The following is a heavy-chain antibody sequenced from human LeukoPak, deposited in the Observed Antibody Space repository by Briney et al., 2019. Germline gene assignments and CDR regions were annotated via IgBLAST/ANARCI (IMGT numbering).Heavy chain of an antibody. D-gene: IGHD2-15*01. CDR3: ARGLRKNCSGGSCYGRNNWFDP. Sequence: TSETLSLTCAVYGGSFSGYYWSWIRQPPGKGLEWIGEINHSGSTNYNPSLKSRVTISVDTSKNQFSLKLSSVTAADTAVYYCARGLRKNCSGGSCYGRNNWFDPWGQGTLVTVSS. CDR2: INHSGST. CDR1: GGSFSGYY. V-gene: IGHV4-34*01. J-gene: IGHJ5*02.